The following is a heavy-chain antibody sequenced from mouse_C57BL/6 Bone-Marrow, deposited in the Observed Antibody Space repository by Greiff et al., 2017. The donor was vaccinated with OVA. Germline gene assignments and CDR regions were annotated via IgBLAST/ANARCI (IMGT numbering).Heavy chain of an antibody. Sequence: QVQLQQSGAELVKPGASVKLSCKASGYTFTSYWMHWVKQRPGQGLEWIGRIDPYNSDTNYNQKFKGKATMTVDKSSSTAYMQLSSLTSEDSAVYYCAMWDTGYWGKGTTVTVSA. D-gene: IGHD1-1*01. CDR2: IDPYNSDT. CDR3: AMWDTGY. CDR1: GYTFTSYW. V-gene: IGHV1-74*01. J-gene: IGHJ3*01.